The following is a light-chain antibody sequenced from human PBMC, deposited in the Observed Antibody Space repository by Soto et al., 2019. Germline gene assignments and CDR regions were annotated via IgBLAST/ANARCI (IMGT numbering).Light chain of an antibody. CDR3: QQYYTTPLIT. CDR2: WAS. CDR1: QSVLYSSNNKNY. Sequence: DIVMTQSPDSLAVSLGERATINCKSSQSVLYSSNNKNYLAWYQQKPGQPPKLLIYWASTRESGVPDRFSGSGSGKDFTLTISSLQAADVAVSYCQQYYTTPLITFGQGTRLEIK. V-gene: IGKV4-1*01. J-gene: IGKJ5*01.